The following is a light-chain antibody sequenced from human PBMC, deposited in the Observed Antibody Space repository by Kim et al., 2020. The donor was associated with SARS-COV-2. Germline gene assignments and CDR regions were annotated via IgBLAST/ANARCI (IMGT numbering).Light chain of an antibody. Sequence: SASVGDRVTIAGRGCQGISSWLAWYQQKPGKAPKLLIYAASSLQSGVPSRLSGSGSGTDFTHTMSSLQREEFATYYCQQAKSFPPTFGGGTKLEIK. CDR3: QQAKSFPPT. CDR2: AAS. J-gene: IGKJ4*01. V-gene: IGKV1-12*01. CDR1: QGISSW.